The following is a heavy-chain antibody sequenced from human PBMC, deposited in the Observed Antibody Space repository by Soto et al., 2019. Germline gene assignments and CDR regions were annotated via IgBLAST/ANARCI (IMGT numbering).Heavy chain of an antibody. CDR1: GFTFSRYW. V-gene: IGHV3-74*01. J-gene: IGHJ4*02. CDR3: ARGWVEGLSRQPPTDY. CDR2: IDSYGSRT. Sequence: EVQLVESGGGLVQPGGSLRLSCAASGFTFSRYWMHWVRQAPGKGLVWVSRIDSYGSRTSQVDSVEGRFTISRDNAKNRLYLQMNSLRAEDTAVYYCARGWVEGLSRQPPTDYWCQGTLVTVSS. D-gene: IGHD3-3*01.